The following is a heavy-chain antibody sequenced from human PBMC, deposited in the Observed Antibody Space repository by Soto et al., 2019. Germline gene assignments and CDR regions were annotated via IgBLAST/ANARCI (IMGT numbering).Heavy chain of an antibody. CDR1: GFTFSSYS. D-gene: IGHD5-12*01. V-gene: IGHV3-48*01. Sequence: EVQLVESGGGLVQPGGSLRLSCAASGFTFSSYSMNWVRQAPGKGLEWVSYISSSSSTIYYADSVKGRFTISRDNAKNSLYLQMNSLRAEDTAVYYCAREGGYEGIYYYYYMDVWGKGTTVTVSS. J-gene: IGHJ6*03. CDR3: AREGGYEGIYYYYYMDV. CDR2: ISSSSSTI.